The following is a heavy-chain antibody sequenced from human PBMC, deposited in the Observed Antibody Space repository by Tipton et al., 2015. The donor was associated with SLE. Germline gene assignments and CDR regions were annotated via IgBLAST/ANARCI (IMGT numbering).Heavy chain of an antibody. Sequence: TLSLTCTVSGGSIRSSNYYWGWIRQPPGKGLEWIGSVYYSGYTFYNPSLKSRVTISEDTSKNQFSLRVSSVTAADTAVYYCARRGGGYHRTTDYWGQGTLVTVSS. CDR3: ARRGGGYHRTTDY. D-gene: IGHD3-10*01. V-gene: IGHV4-39*07. CDR2: VYYSGYT. J-gene: IGHJ4*02. CDR1: GGSIRSSNYY.